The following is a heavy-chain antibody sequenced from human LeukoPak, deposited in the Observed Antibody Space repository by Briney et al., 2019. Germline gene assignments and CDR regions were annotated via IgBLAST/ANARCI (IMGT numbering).Heavy chain of an antibody. D-gene: IGHD6-19*01. CDR2: ISAYNGNT. J-gene: IGHJ4*02. CDR1: GYTFTSYG. CDR3: ARGEIGWLRGSYFDY. V-gene: IGHV1-18*01. Sequence: ASVKVSCKASGYTFTSYGISWVRQAPGQGLEWMGWISAYNGNTNYAQKLQGRVTMTTDTSTSTAYMELRSLRSDDTAVYYCARGEIGWLRGSYFDYWGQGTLVTVSS.